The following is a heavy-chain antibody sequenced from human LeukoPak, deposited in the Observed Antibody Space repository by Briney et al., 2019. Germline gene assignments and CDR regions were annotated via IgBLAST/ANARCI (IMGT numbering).Heavy chain of an antibody. CDR2: IHHSGST. V-gene: IGHV4-38-2*02. Sequence: SETLSLTCTVSGDSISSGHYWDWIRQPPGRGLEWIGSIHHSGSTWYNPSLKSRVTISVDTSKNQFSLKLSSVTAADTAVYYCAGNWNYVYWGQGTLVTVSS. CDR3: AGNWNYVY. J-gene: IGHJ4*02. D-gene: IGHD1-7*01. CDR1: GDSISSGHY.